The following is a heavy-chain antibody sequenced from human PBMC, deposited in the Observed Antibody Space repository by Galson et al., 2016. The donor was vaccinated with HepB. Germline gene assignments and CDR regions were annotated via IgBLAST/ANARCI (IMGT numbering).Heavy chain of an antibody. CDR1: GFTFSSYG. D-gene: IGHD2-2*01. J-gene: IGHJ4*02. CDR3: AKDGRIYCSSASCHDHFHY. V-gene: IGHV3-30*18. Sequence: SLRLSCAASGFTFSSYGMHWVRQAPGKGLEWVAFISYDGSNKKYADSVKGRFTISRDNSKQTLYLQMNSLRAEDTAVYYCAKDGRIYCSSASCHDHFHYWGQGTLFTVSS. CDR2: ISYDGSNK.